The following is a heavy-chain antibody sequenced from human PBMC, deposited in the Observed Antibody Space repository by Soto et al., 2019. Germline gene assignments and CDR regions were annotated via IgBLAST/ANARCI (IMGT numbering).Heavy chain of an antibody. Sequence: ESGGGVVQPGRSLRLSCAASGFTFSSYAMHWVRQAPGKGLEWVAVISYDGSNKYYADSVKGRFTISRDNSKNTLYLQMNSLRAEDTAVYYCARDGYNTFDYWGQGTLVTVSS. D-gene: IGHD5-12*01. CDR2: ISYDGSNK. J-gene: IGHJ4*02. CDR3: ARDGYNTFDY. V-gene: IGHV3-30-3*01. CDR1: GFTFSSYA.